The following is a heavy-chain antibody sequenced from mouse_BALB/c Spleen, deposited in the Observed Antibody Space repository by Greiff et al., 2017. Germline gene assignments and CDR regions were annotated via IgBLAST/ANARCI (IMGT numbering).Heavy chain of an antibody. V-gene: IGHV5-12-1*01. CDR2: ISSGGGST. CDR3: ARHEGYLYYAMDY. CDR1: GFAFSSYD. D-gene: IGHD5-1*01. J-gene: IGHJ4*01. Sequence: EVQRVESGGGLVKPGGSLKLSCAASGFAFSSYDMSWVRQTPEKRLEWVAYISSGGGSTYYPDTVKGRFTISRDNAKNTLYLQMSSLKSEDTAMYYCARHEGYLYYAMDYWGQGTSVTVSS.